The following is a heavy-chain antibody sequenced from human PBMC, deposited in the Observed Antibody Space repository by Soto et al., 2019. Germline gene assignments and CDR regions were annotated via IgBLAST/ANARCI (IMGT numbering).Heavy chain of an antibody. J-gene: IGHJ5*02. D-gene: IGHD6-13*01. V-gene: IGHV4-31*03. CDR3: VRGGIAGNWFDP. Sequence: QVQLQESGPGLVKPSQTLSLTCSVSGGSITSGGFYWSWIRQHPEKGLEWIAYIFHSGSTDFNPSLKGRIIISADASKTQFSLKLTSVTAAGTAVYYCVRGGIAGNWFDPWGQGTLGTVSS. CDR2: IFHSGST. CDR1: GGSITSGGFY.